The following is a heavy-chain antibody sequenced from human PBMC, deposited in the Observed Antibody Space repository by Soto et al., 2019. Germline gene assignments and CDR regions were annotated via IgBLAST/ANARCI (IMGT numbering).Heavy chain of an antibody. J-gene: IGHJ4*02. V-gene: IGHV4-34*01. Sequence: SETLSLTCAVYGGSFSGYYWSWIRQPPGKGLEWIGEINHSGSTNYNPPLKSRVTISVDTSKNQFSLKLSSVTAADTAVYYCAGLAYIHYSGQATLVTVSS. CDR1: GGSFSGYY. CDR3: AGLAYIHY. CDR2: INHSGST.